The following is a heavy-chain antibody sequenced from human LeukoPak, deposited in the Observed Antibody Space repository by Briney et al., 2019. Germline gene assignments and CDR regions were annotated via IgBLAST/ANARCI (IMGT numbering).Heavy chain of an antibody. CDR3: VRGKNVDTAMVSDF. CDR2: INPSGGST. J-gene: IGHJ4*02. CDR1: GYTFTNYY. D-gene: IGHD5-18*01. Sequence: GASVKVSCKASGYTFTNYYMHWVRQAPGQGLEWMGIINPSGGSTSYAQRFQGRVTMTTDTSTTTAYMELRSLTSDDTAVYYCVRGKNVDTAMVSDFWGQGTLVIVSS. V-gene: IGHV1-46*01.